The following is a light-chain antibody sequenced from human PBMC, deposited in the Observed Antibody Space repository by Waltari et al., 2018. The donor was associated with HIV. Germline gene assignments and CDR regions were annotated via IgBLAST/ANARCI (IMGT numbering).Light chain of an antibody. J-gene: IGKJ3*01. CDR1: QGISSY. Sequence: DRVTITCRASQGISSYLAWYQQKPGKAPKLLIYTASILQSGVPSRFSGSGSGTEFTLTISSLQPEDFATYYCQRLNSYRFTFGPGTKVDIK. CDR3: QRLNSYRFT. V-gene: IGKV1-9*01. CDR2: TAS.